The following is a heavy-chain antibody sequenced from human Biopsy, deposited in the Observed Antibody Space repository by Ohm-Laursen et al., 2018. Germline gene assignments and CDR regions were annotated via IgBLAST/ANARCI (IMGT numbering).Heavy chain of an antibody. J-gene: IGHJ6*02. V-gene: IGHV3-30*18. CDR2: IFYDGSNT. CDR3: AKDRYNYTPIGGFSMDV. D-gene: IGHD5-18*01. Sequence: SLRLSCSAAGFSFSSYGMHWVRQAPGKGLEWVAFIFYDGSNTYYADSVKGRFTISRDNSRDTLYLQMSSLRAEDTAVYYCAKDRYNYTPIGGFSMDVWGQGTTVTVSS. CDR1: GFSFSSYG.